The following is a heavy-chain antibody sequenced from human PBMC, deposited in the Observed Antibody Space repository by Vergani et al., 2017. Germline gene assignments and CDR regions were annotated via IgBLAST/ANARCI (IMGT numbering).Heavy chain of an antibody. D-gene: IGHD6-19*01. Sequence: QLQLQESGPGLVKPSATLSLTCSVSGASIRSSNYYWGWIRQPPGKGLEWIASIYYSGSTYYNPSLKSRVTISVDTSKNQFSLKLCSVTAADTAVYFCARHSTGVWQVKVGWIDPWGQGSLVTVSS. J-gene: IGHJ5*02. V-gene: IGHV4-39*01. CDR2: IYYSGST. CDR1: GASIRSSNYY. CDR3: ARHSTGVWQVKVGWIDP.